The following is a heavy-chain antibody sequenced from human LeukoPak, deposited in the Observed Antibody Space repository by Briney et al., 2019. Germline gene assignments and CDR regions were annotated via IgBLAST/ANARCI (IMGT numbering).Heavy chain of an antibody. J-gene: IGHJ4*02. CDR3: AADRYDSSGYYHFDY. CDR2: IVVGSGNT. CDR1: GFTFTSSA. D-gene: IGHD3-22*01. Sequence: TSVKVSCKASGFTFTSSAMQWVRQARGQRLEWIGWIVVGSGNTNYAQKLQERVTITRDMSTSTAYMELSSLRSEDTAVYYCAADRYDSSGYYHFDYWGQGTLVTVSS. V-gene: IGHV1-58*02.